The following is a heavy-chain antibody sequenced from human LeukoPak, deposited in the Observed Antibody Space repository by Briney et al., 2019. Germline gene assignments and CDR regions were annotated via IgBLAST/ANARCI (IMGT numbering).Heavy chain of an antibody. D-gene: IGHD6-13*01. Sequence: GGSLRLSCTASGFTFSRSWMHWVRQAPGMGPEWVSTFGRSGSDTYYSDSVKGRFTIFRDISRNTLYLQMNSLRDEDTAVYYCAKGSLGSWYYFDLWGQGTLVTVSS. CDR3: AKGSLGSWYYFDL. CDR1: GFTFSRSW. V-gene: IGHV3-23*01. J-gene: IGHJ4*02. CDR2: FGRSGSDT.